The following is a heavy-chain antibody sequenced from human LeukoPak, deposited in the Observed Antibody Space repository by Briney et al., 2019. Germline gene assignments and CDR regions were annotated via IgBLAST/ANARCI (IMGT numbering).Heavy chain of an antibody. J-gene: IGHJ5*02. CDR3: ARHSGWSYNWFDP. CDR1: GGSISSYY. V-gene: IGHV4-59*01. D-gene: IGHD6-19*01. Sequence: SETLSLTCTVSGGSISSYYWSWIRQPPGKGLEWIGYIYYSGSTNYNPSLKSRVTISVDTSKNQFSLKLSSVTAADTAVYYCARHSGWSYNWFDPWGQGTLVIVSS. CDR2: IYYSGST.